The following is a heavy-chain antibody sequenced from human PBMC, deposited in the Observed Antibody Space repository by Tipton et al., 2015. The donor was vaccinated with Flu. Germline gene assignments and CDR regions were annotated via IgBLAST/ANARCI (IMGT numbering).Heavy chain of an antibody. V-gene: IGHV3-48*03. Sequence: QLVQSGGGLVLPGGSLRLSCAASGFTFSSFEMNWVRQAPGKGLEWISHITPSGPTKYYADSVRGRFTISRDNAKKSLYLQLNSLRAEDTAIYYCATLTGDDYWGQGILVTVSS. J-gene: IGHJ4*02. D-gene: IGHD7-27*01. CDR2: ITPSGPTK. CDR3: ATLTGDDY. CDR1: GFTFSSFE.